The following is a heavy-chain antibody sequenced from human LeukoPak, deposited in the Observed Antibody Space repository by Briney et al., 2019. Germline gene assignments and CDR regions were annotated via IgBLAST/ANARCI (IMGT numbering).Heavy chain of an antibody. CDR1: GFTFSSYG. CDR3: AKEKWFGELSPFDP. V-gene: IGHV3-30*02. J-gene: IGHJ5*02. CDR2: IRYDGSNK. D-gene: IGHD3-10*01. Sequence: GGSLRLSCAASGFTFSSYGMHWVRQAPGKGLEWVAFIRYDGSNKYYADSGKGRFTISRDNSKNTLYLQMNSLRAEDTAVYYCAKEKWFGELSPFDPWGQGTLVTVSS.